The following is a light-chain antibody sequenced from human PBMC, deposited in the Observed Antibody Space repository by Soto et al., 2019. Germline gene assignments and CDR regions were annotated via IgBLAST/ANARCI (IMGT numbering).Light chain of an antibody. CDR2: SNN. Sequence: QAVVTQPPSASGTPGQRVTISCSGRSSNIGSNTVNWYQQVPGTAPKLLIYSNNQRPSGVPDRFSGSKSGTSASLAISGLQSEDEADYYCAAWDDSLNGYVFATGTKLTVL. J-gene: IGLJ1*01. CDR3: AAWDDSLNGYV. V-gene: IGLV1-44*01. CDR1: SSNIGSNT.